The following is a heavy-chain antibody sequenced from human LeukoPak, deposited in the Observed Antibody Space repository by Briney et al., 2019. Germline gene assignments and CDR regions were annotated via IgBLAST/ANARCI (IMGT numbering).Heavy chain of an antibody. Sequence: PSETLSLTCTVSGGSVSSGSYYWSWIRQPPGKGLEWIGSIYYSGSTYYNPSLKSRVTISVDTSKNQFSLRLSSVTAADTAVYYCASSASLRYFDWSYFDYWGQGALVTVSS. CDR2: IYYSGST. J-gene: IGHJ4*02. CDR1: GGSVSSGSYY. D-gene: IGHD3-9*01. CDR3: ASSASLRYFDWSYFDY. V-gene: IGHV4-39*07.